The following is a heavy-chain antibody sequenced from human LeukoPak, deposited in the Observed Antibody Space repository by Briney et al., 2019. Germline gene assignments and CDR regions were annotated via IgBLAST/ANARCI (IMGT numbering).Heavy chain of an antibody. J-gene: IGHJ4*02. CDR2: IYYSGST. Sequence: PSETLSLTCTVSGGSISSYYWSWIRQPPGKGLEWIGYIYYSGSTNYNPSLKSRVTISVDTSKNQFSLKLSSVTAADTAVYYCARGYYDSSGYWLSYFDYWGQGTLVTVCS. D-gene: IGHD3-22*01. CDR3: ARGYYDSSGYWLSYFDY. CDR1: GGSISSYY. V-gene: IGHV4-59*01.